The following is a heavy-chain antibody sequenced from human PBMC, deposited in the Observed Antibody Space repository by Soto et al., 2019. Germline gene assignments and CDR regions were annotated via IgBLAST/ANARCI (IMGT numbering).Heavy chain of an antibody. CDR2: INHSGST. D-gene: IGHD3-10*01. CDR3: ARAPRGNYGYPSYFDY. Sequence: TSETLSLTCAVYGWSFSGYYWTWIRQPPGTGLEWIGEINHSGSTNYNPSLKSRVTISVDTSKNQFSLKLSSVTAADTAVYYCARAPRGNYGYPSYFDYWGQGTLVTVSS. V-gene: IGHV4-34*01. CDR1: GWSFSGYY. J-gene: IGHJ4*02.